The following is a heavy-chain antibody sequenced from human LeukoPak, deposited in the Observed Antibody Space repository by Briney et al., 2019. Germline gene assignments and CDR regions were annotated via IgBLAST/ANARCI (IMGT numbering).Heavy chain of an antibody. CDR3: ARDRVAGWFDP. Sequence: NSSQTLSLTCTVSGRSISSGAYYWSWTRQHPGKGLEWIGYIYDSGSTYYNPSLKSRVTISVDTSKNLFSLRLNSVTAADTAVYYCARDRVAGWFDPWGQGTLVTVSS. V-gene: IGHV4-31*03. J-gene: IGHJ5*02. D-gene: IGHD3-10*01. CDR1: GRSISSGAYY. CDR2: IYDSGST.